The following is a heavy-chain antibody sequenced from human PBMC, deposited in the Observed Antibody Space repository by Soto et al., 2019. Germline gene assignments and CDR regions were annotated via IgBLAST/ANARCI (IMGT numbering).Heavy chain of an antibody. J-gene: IGHJ6*02. V-gene: IGHV3-23*01. CDR2: LGRGGDT. D-gene: IGHD2-2*02. CDR1: GFSLTSFG. Sequence: LRLSCEVSGFSLTSFGMNWVRQSPDKGLEWVSTLGRGGDTFYTDSVKGRFTISRDISKDTVFLQMNSLRADDTALYFCAKDGTTAGIHFYGMDVWGQGTTVTVSS. CDR3: AKDGTTAGIHFYGMDV.